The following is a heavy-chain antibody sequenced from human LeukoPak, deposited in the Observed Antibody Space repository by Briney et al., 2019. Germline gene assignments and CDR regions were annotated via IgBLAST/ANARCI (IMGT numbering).Heavy chain of an antibody. Sequence: ASVKVSCKASGYTFTSYGVSWVRQAPGQGLEWMGWISAYNGNTNYAQKLQGRVTMTADTSTSTAYMELRSLRSDDTPVYYCARGITIFGVVIMDYYYYYMDVWGKGTTVTVSS. V-gene: IGHV1-18*01. CDR2: ISAYNGNT. CDR1: GYTFTSYG. CDR3: ARGITIFGVVIMDYYYYYMDV. D-gene: IGHD3-3*01. J-gene: IGHJ6*03.